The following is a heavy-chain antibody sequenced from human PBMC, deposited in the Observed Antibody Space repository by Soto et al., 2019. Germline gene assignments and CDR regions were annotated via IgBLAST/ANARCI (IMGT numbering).Heavy chain of an antibody. Sequence: GGSMRLSCAASGFTFSSYAMSWVRQAPGKGLEWVSAISGSGGSTYYADSVKGRFTISRDNSKNTLYLQMNSLRAEDTAVYYSEKDGNPIHYLTGYYRRGWFDHWAQGTLVTVSS. D-gene: IGHD3-9*01. CDR1: GFTFSSYA. V-gene: IGHV3-23*01. J-gene: IGHJ5*02. CDR2: ISGSGGST. CDR3: EKDGNPIHYLTGYYRRGWFDH.